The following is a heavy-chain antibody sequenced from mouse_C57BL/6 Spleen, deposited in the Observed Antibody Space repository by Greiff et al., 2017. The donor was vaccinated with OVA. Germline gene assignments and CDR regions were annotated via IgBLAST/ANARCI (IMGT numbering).Heavy chain of an antibody. D-gene: IGHD1-1*01. CDR3: TRPDYYGSRGAMDY. Sequence: EVQLQESGGGLVQPGGSMKLSCAASGFTFSDAWMDWVRQSPEKGLEWVAEIRNKANNHATYYAESVKGRFTISRDDSKSSVYLQMNSLRAEDTGIYYCTRPDYYGSRGAMDYWGQGTSVTVSS. J-gene: IGHJ4*01. CDR1: GFTFSDAW. V-gene: IGHV6-6*01. CDR2: IRNKANNHAT.